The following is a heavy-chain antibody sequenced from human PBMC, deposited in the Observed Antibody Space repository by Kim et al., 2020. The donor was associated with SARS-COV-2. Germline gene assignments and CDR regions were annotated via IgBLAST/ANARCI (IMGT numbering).Heavy chain of an antibody. Sequence: YYADSVKGRFTISRDNAKNSLYLQMNSLRDEDTAVYYCARDPYGADWFDPWGQGTLVTVSS. J-gene: IGHJ5*02. V-gene: IGHV3-48*02. D-gene: IGHD3-10*01. CDR3: ARDPYGADWFDP.